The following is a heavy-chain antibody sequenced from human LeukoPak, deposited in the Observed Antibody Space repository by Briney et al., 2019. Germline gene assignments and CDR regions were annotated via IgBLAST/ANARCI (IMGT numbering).Heavy chain of an antibody. CDR3: ARDQEGFDY. CDR1: GYTFTNNY. V-gene: IGHV1-46*01. J-gene: IGHJ4*02. Sequence: ASVKVSRKASGYTFTNNYLHWVRQAPGQGLEWMGMIYPRDGSTSYAQNFQGRVTVTRDTSTTTVHMELRGLRSEDTAVYYCARDQEGFDYWGQGTVVTVSS. CDR2: IYPRDGST.